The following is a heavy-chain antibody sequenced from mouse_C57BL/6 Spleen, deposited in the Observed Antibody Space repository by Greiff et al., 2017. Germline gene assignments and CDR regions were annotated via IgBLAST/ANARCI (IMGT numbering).Heavy chain of an antibody. J-gene: IGHJ3*01. CDR2: ISSGGDYI. V-gene: IGHV5-9-1*02. D-gene: IGHD2-4*01. Sequence: EVKVVESGEGLVKPGGSLKLSCAASGFTFSSYAMSWVRQTPEKRLEWVAYISSGGDYIYYADTVKGRFTISRDNARNTLYLQMSSLKSEDTAMYYCTIYDYDDGFAYWGQGTLVTVSA. CDR3: TIYDYDDGFAY. CDR1: GFTFSSYA.